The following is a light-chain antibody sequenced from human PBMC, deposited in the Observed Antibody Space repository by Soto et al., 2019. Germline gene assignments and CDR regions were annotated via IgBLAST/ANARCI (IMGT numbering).Light chain of an antibody. CDR3: QQLHSYPLT. V-gene: IGKV1-39*01. Sequence: DIQMTQSPSTLSASVGDRVTITCRASQSISSYLNWYHQKPRKAPKLLIYAASTLQSGVPSRFSGSGSGTDFTLTISSLQPEDFATYYCQQLHSYPLTFGGGTKVDIK. CDR1: QSISSY. J-gene: IGKJ4*01. CDR2: AAS.